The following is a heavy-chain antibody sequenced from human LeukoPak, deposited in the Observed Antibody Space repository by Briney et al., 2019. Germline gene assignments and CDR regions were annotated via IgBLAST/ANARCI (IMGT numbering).Heavy chain of an antibody. V-gene: IGHV3-15*01. J-gene: IGHJ4*02. CDR3: TTFYHEYSPY. D-gene: IGHD2/OR15-2a*01. CDR1: GFTFSNAA. CDR2: IKSNADGGTP. Sequence: GGSLSLSCAASGFTFSNAAMTWVRQAPGKGLEWVGRIKSNADGGTPDYAAPARGRFTISRDDSKNTLYLQMNSLKTEDTAVYYCTTFYHEYSPYWGRGTLVTVSS.